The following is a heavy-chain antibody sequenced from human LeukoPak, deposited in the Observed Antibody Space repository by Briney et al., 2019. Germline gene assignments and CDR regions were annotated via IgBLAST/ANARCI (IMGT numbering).Heavy chain of an antibody. CDR1: GYTFTSYG. CDR2: ISAYNGNT. CDR3: ARAPRGYSSGWSSWFDP. D-gene: IGHD6-19*01. V-gene: IGHV1-18*01. Sequence: ASVKVSCKASGYTFTSYGISWVRQAPGQGLEWMGWISAYNGNTNYAQKLQGRVTMTTDTSTSTAYMELSRRRSYDTAVYYCARAPRGYSSGWSSWFDPWGQGPLVTVSS. J-gene: IGHJ5*02.